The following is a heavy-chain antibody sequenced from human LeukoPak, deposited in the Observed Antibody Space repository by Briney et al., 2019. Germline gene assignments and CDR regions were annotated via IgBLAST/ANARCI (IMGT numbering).Heavy chain of an antibody. CDR2: ISGSGDST. CDR1: GFTFSRDV. J-gene: IGHJ6*03. Sequence: GGSLRLSCAASGFTFSRDVMNWVRQAPGKGLEWVSAISGSGDSTYYADSVKGRFTISRDNSKNMLYLQMNSLRVEDTAVYYCAKDEAYYDFWSSGRYYYMDVWGEGTTVTVSS. CDR3: AKDEAYYDFWSSGRYYYMDV. V-gene: IGHV3-23*01. D-gene: IGHD3-3*01.